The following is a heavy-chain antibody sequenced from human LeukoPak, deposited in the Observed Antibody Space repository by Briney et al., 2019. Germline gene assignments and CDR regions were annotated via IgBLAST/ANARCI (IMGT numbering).Heavy chain of an antibody. D-gene: IGHD2-2*03. Sequence: SETLSLTCAVYGGSFSGYYWSWIRQPPGKGLEWIGEINHSGSTNYNPSLKSRVTISVDTSKNQFSLKLSSVTAADTAVYYCARLDIVVVPAAKGYYYYMDVWGQGTTVTVSS. J-gene: IGHJ6*03. CDR2: INHSGST. CDR3: ARLDIVVVPAAKGYYYYMDV. V-gene: IGHV4-34*01. CDR1: GGSFSGYY.